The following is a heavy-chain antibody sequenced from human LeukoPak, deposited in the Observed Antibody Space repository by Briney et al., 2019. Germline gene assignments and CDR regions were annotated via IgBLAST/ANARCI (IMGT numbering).Heavy chain of an antibody. CDR1: GFIFSDYA. CDR2: IAGNGSNK. D-gene: IGHD3-10*01. CDR3: ARDGHYGSGDMGYFDN. J-gene: IGHJ4*02. V-gene: IGHV3-30*04. Sequence: GGSLRLSCAASGFIFSDYAIEWVRQAPGKGLAWVAGIAGNGSNKYYGQSVKGRFTSCRDKSENTVYLQMSSVRPDDTAVYYCARDGHYGSGDMGYFDNWGQGALVTVSS.